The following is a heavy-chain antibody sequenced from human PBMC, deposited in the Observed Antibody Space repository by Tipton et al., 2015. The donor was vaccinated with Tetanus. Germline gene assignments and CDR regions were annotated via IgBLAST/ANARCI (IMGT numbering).Heavy chain of an antibody. Sequence: TLSLTCTVSGGSIGSGGNYWSWIRPHPGEGLEWVGNIYYSGSTYYNPSLKSRVTISVDTSTNQFSLKLSSVTAADTAVYYCARGRHFIEVALPLDYWGQGTLVTVSS. J-gene: IGHJ4*02. CDR1: GGSIGSGGNY. V-gene: IGHV4-31*03. D-gene: IGHD6-19*01. CDR2: IYYSGST. CDR3: ARGRHFIEVALPLDY.